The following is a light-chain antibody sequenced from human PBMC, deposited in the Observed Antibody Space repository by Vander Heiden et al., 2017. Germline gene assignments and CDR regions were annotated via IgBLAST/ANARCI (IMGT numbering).Light chain of an antibody. J-gene: IGKJ2*01. CDR3: QQYESVPYT. Sequence: QMTQFPSSLSAFSGARVTITYQASQDISNDLNWYQQKPVKAPKLLIYAVSNLETGVPPRFSGNGSGTDFSLTITSLQPEDIATYFCQQYESVPYTFGPGSRMEIK. CDR2: AVS. V-gene: IGKV1-33*01. CDR1: QDISND.